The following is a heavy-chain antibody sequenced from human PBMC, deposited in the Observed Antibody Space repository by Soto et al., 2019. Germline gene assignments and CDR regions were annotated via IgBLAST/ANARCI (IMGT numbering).Heavy chain of an antibody. CDR1: GYTLTELS. D-gene: IGHD1-20*01. Sequence: ASVKVSCKVSGYTLTELSMHWVRQAPGKGLEWMGGFDPEDGETIYAQKFQGRVTMTEDTSTDTAYTELSSLRSEDTAVYYCATFGYNWKHRTYYYYGMDVWGQGTTVTVSS. J-gene: IGHJ6*02. CDR3: ATFGYNWKHRTYYYYGMDV. CDR2: FDPEDGET. V-gene: IGHV1-24*01.